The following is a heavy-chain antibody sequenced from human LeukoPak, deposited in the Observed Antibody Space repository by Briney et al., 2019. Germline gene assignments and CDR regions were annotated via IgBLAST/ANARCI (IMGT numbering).Heavy chain of an antibody. CDR1: TFTFSSYE. CDR3: ARGIRRSYGDYGGAFDI. V-gene: IGHV3-48*03. CDR2: ISSSGSTI. J-gene: IGHJ3*02. D-gene: IGHD4-17*01. Sequence: GVSVTLSCAASTFTFSSYEMNWVRQAQGKGREWFSYISSSGSTIYYADSVKGRFISSRDNTKNSLYLQMNSLRAEDTAIYYCARGIRRSYGDYGGAFDIWGQGTMVTVSS.